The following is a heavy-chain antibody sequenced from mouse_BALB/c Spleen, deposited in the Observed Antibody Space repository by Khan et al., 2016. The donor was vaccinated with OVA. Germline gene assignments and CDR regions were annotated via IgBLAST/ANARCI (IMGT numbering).Heavy chain of an antibody. CDR2: ISNLAYSI. V-gene: IGHV5-15*02. Sequence: EVELVESGGGLVEPGGSRKLSCAASGFTFSDYGMAWVRQAPGKGPEWVAFISNLAYSIYYADTVTGRFTISRENAKNALYLEMSSLRSEDTAMYYCARIHSYSYQAYWLLGPTLTLSS. CDR3: ARIHSYSYQAY. J-gene: IGHJ2*01. D-gene: IGHD1-2*01. CDR1: GFTFSDYG.